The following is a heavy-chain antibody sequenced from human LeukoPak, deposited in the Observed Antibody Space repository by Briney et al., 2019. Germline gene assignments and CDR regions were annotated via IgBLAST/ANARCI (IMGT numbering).Heavy chain of an antibody. D-gene: IGHD3-10*01. CDR1: GGSISPYY. CDR3: AREPYYYGSGRKGWFDP. J-gene: IGHJ5*02. Sequence: PSETLSLTCVVSGGSISPYYWSWIRQPPGKGLEWIGYIYHSGSTYYNPSLKSRVTISVDRSKNQFSLKLSSVTAADTAVYYCAREPYYYGSGRKGWFDPWGQGTLVTVSS. CDR2: IYHSGST. V-gene: IGHV4-30-2*01.